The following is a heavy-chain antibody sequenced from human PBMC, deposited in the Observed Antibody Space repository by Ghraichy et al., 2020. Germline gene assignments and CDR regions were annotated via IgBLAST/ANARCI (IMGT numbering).Heavy chain of an antibody. V-gene: IGHV3-21*01. CDR3: ARDFTEGPGIVGFYYYYGMDV. D-gene: IGHD3-22*01. CDR1: GFTFSSYS. Sequence: GESLNISCAASGFTFSSYSMNWVRQAPGKGLEWVSSISSSSSYIYYADSVKGRFTISRDNAKNSLYLQMNSLRAEDTAVYYCARDFTEGPGIVGFYYYYGMDVWGQGTTVTVSS. J-gene: IGHJ6*02. CDR2: ISSSSSYI.